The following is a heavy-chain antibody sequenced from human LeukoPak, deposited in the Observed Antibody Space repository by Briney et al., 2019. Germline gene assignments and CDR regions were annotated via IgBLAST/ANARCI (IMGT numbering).Heavy chain of an antibody. CDR2: INPSGGST. CDR1: GYTFTSYY. Sequence: GASVKVSCKASGYTFTSYYMHWVRQAPGQGLEWMGIINPSGGSTSYVQKFQGRVTMTRDMSTSTVYMELSSLRSEDTAVYYCARHCGGDCRFDYWGQGTLVTVSS. D-gene: IGHD2-21*02. CDR3: ARHCGGDCRFDY. J-gene: IGHJ4*02. V-gene: IGHV1-46*01.